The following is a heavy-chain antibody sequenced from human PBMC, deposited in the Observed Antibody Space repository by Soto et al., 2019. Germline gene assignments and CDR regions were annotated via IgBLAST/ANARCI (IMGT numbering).Heavy chain of an antibody. Sequence: GGSLRLSCAASGFAFSSYGMNWVRQAPGKGLEWVSSISSNNFIYYADSLKGRFTISRDNAKNSLFLQMNSLRPEDTAVYYCARDDFTSTSCYNPFDYWGKGTLVTVSS. CDR1: GFAFSSYG. CDR3: ARDDFTSTSCYNPFDY. D-gene: IGHD2-2*02. V-gene: IGHV3-21*01. J-gene: IGHJ4*02. CDR2: ISSNNFI.